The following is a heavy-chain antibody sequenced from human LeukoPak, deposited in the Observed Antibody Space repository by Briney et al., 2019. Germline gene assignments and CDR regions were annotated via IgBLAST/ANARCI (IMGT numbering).Heavy chain of an antibody. CDR3: ARDLRYLIAAAGQNY. D-gene: IGHD6-13*01. Sequence: ASVKVSCKASGYTFTGYYMHWVRQAPGQGLEWMGWINPNSGGTNYAQKFQGRVTMTRDTSISTAYVELSRLRSDDTAVYYCARDLRYLIAAAGQNYWGQGTLVTVSS. J-gene: IGHJ4*02. CDR1: GYTFTGYY. CDR2: INPNSGGT. V-gene: IGHV1-2*02.